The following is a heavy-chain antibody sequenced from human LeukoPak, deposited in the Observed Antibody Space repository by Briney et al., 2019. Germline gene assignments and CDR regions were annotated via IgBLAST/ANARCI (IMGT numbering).Heavy chain of an antibody. D-gene: IGHD3-16*01. CDR1: GYTFTSYG. Sequence: ASVQVSCKASGYTFTSYGISWVRQAPGQGLEWMGWISAYNGNTNYAQKLQGRVTMTTDTSTSTAYMELRSLRSDDTAVYYCARDVGHYDYVWGSYSDYWGQGTLVTVSS. V-gene: IGHV1-18*01. CDR3: ARDVGHYDYVWGSYSDY. J-gene: IGHJ4*02. CDR2: ISAYNGNT.